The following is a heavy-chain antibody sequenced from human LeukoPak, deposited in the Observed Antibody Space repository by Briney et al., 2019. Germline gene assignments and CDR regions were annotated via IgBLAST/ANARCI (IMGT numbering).Heavy chain of an antibody. CDR3: ARDRLLFGL. V-gene: IGHV3-23*01. CDR1: GFTFSSYA. J-gene: IGHJ4*02. CDR2: ISGSGGST. D-gene: IGHD3-10*01. Sequence: PGGSLRLSCAASGFTFSSYAMSWVRQAPGKGLEWVSAISGSGGSTYYAASVKGRFTISRGNAKNSLYLQMTSLRAEDTAVYYCARDRLLFGLWGQGTLVTVSS.